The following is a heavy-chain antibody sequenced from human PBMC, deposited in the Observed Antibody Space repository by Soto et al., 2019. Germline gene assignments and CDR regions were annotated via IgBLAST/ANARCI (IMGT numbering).Heavy chain of an antibody. D-gene: IGHD2-2*01. CDR1: GGSFSGYY. V-gene: IGHV4-34*01. Sequence: QVQLQQWGAGLLKPSETLSLTCAVYGGSFSGYYWSWIRQPPGKGLEWIGEINHSGSTNYNPSLKSRVTISVDTSKNQCSLKLSSGTAADTAVYYCARGPPIVVVPAARSYYYYYMDVWGKGTTVTVSS. CDR3: ARGPPIVVVPAARSYYYYYMDV. J-gene: IGHJ6*03. CDR2: INHSGST.